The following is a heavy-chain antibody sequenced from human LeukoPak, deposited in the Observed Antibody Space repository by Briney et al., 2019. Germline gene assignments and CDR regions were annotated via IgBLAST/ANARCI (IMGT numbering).Heavy chain of an antibody. J-gene: IGHJ5*02. CDR3: ARVGVVVAATGNLLFDR. CDR2: ISSSGTTI. V-gene: IGHV3-48*03. CDR1: GFTFSSYE. Sequence: PGGALRLSCAASGFTFSSYEKNWVRQAPGKGLEGVSYISSSGTTIYYADSVKGRFTISRDNTKNSLYLQMNSVRAEGTAVYYCARVGVVVAATGNLLFDRGGQGTLLTVPS. D-gene: IGHD2-15*01.